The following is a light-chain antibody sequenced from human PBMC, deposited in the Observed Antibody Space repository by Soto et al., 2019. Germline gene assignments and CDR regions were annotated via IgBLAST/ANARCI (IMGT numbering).Light chain of an antibody. V-gene: IGLV2-14*01. Sequence: QSVLTQPASVSGSPGQSITISCTGTSSDIGGYNYVSWYQQHPGKAPKLMIYEVSNRPSGVSNRFFGSKSGNTASLTISGLQAEDEADYYCSSYSTISTRVFGAGTKVTVL. CDR1: SSDIGGYNY. J-gene: IGLJ1*01. CDR2: EVS. CDR3: SSYSTISTRV.